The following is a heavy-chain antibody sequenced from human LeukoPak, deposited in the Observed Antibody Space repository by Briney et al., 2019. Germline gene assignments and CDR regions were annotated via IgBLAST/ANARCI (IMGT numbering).Heavy chain of an antibody. J-gene: IGHJ4*02. Sequence: SETLSLTCTVSGGPISSSSYYWGWIRQPPGKGLEWIGSIYYSGSTYYNPSLKSRVTISVDTSKNQFSLKLSSVTAADTAVYYCASSTYYYDSSGYYPFDYWGQGTLVTVSS. V-gene: IGHV4-39*07. CDR2: IYYSGST. D-gene: IGHD3-22*01. CDR1: GGPISSSSYY. CDR3: ASSTYYYDSSGYYPFDY.